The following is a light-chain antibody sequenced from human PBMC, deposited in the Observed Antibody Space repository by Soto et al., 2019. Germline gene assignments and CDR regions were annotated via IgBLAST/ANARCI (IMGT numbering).Light chain of an antibody. CDR2: GAS. CDR1: QSVDSAF. J-gene: IGKJ1*01. Sequence: EIVLTQSPGSLSLSLGERATLSCRASQSVDSAFFAWYQQKPGQPPRLLMYGASRRATVIPDRFSGSGSGTDFTLTISRLEPEDFAVYYCQQYASSLTFGQGTKVEI. CDR3: QQYASSLT. V-gene: IGKV3-20*01.